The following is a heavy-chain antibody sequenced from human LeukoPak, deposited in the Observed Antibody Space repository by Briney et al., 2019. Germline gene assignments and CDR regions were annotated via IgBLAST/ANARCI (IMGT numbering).Heavy chain of an antibody. Sequence: GGSLRLSCAASGFTFSSYVMSWVRQAPGKGLEWVSAISGSGGSTYHADSVKGRFTISRDNSKNTLYLQMNSLRAEDTAVYYCAKEVASGWYNWFDPWGQGTLVIVSS. V-gene: IGHV3-23*01. J-gene: IGHJ5*02. CDR3: AKEVASGWYNWFDP. CDR2: ISGSGGST. D-gene: IGHD6-19*01. CDR1: GFTFSSYV.